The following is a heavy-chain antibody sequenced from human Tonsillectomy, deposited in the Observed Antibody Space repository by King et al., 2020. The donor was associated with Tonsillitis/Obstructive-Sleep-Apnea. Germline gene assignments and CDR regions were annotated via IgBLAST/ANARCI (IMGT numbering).Heavy chain of an antibody. V-gene: IGHV3-21*01. CDR1: GFTFNSYS. D-gene: IGHD6-19*01. J-gene: IGHJ4*02. CDR2: ISSSSGYI. CDR3: ARGSGWYFDY. Sequence: QLVQSGGGLVKPGGSLRLSCAASGFTFNSYSMNWVRQAPGKGLEWVSSISSSSGYIYYADSVKGLFTISRDNAKNSLYLQMNSLRAEDTAVYYCARGSGWYFDYWGQGTLVTVSS.